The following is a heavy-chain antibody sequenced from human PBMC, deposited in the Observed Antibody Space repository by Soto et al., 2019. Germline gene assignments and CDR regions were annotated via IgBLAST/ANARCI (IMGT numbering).Heavy chain of an antibody. Sequence: PGESLKISCKGSGYSFTSYWIIWVRQMPGKGLEWMGRVDPSDSYTNYSPSFQGHVTISADKSISTAYLQWSSLKASDTAMYYCAKNHYGDYYYYGMDVWGQGTTVTVSS. D-gene: IGHD4-17*01. V-gene: IGHV5-10-1*01. CDR2: VDPSDSYT. CDR3: AKNHYGDYYYYGMDV. CDR1: GYSFTSYW. J-gene: IGHJ6*02.